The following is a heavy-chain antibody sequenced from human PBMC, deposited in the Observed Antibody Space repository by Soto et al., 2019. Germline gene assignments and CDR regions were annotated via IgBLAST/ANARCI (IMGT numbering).Heavy chain of an antibody. V-gene: IGHV4-31*03. CDR3: ALYYFDSSDLAEGNCIDF. J-gene: IGHJ5*01. CDR1: GGSISSGGYY. CDR2: IYYSGST. Sequence: SETLSLTCTVSGGSISSGGYYWSWIRQHPGKGLEWIGYIYYSGSTYYNPSLKGRVTISVDTSKNQFSLKLSSVTAADTAVYYCALYYFDSSDLAEGNCIDFWGQGTLVSVSS. D-gene: IGHD3-22*01.